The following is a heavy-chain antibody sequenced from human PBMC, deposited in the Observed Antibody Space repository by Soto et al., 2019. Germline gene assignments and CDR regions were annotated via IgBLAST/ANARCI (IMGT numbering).Heavy chain of an antibody. D-gene: IGHD3-3*01. CDR3: ARDPAYYDFWSGYYYEYMDV. Sequence: ASVKVSCKASGYTFTSYGISWVRQAPGQGLEWMGWISAYNGNTNYAQKLQGRVTMTTDTSTSTAYMELRSLRSDDTAVYYCARDPAYYDFWSGYYYEYMDVWGQGTTVTVSS. CDR2: ISAYNGNT. J-gene: IGHJ6*02. CDR1: GYTFTSYG. V-gene: IGHV1-18*01.